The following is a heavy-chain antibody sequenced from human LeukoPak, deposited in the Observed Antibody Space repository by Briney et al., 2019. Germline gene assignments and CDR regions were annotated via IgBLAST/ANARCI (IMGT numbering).Heavy chain of an antibody. D-gene: IGHD3-9*01. Sequence: GGSLRLSCAASGFTFSSYWMSWVRQAPGKGLEWVANIKQDGSEKYYVDSVKGRFTISRDNAKNSLYLQMNSLRAEDTAVYYCASSAYYDILTGYSEGYFDYWGQGTLVTVSS. CDR3: ASSAYYDILTGYSEGYFDY. CDR2: IKQDGSEK. V-gene: IGHV3-7*01. J-gene: IGHJ4*02. CDR1: GFTFSSYW.